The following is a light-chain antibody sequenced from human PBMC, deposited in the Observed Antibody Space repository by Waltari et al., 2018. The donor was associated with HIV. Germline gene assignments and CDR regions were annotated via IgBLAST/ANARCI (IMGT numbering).Light chain of an antibody. J-gene: IGLJ1*01. CDR3: SLYTSTNTYV. V-gene: IGLV2-18*01. CDR2: DVS. CDR1: DVGSYNR. Sequence: DVGSYNRVSWYRQPPGAAPKLMIFDVSHRPSGVPDRFSGSKSGNTASLTISGLQAEDEATYYCSLYTSTNTYVFGTGTEVTVL.